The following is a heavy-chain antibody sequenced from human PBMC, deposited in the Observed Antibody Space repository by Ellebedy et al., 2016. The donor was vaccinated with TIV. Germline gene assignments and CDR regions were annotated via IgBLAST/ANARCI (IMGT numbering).Heavy chain of an antibody. J-gene: IGHJ4*02. Sequence: AASVKVSCKASGGSFSSYGFSWARQAPGQGLEWMGGVIPMFGTANYAQSFQGRVSITADESTSTAYMELRSLRSDDTAVYYCARDRGTMVRGLFPGPYWGQGTLVTVSS. D-gene: IGHD3-10*01. V-gene: IGHV1-69*13. CDR3: ARDRGTMVRGLFPGPY. CDR2: VIPMFGTA. CDR1: GGSFSSYG.